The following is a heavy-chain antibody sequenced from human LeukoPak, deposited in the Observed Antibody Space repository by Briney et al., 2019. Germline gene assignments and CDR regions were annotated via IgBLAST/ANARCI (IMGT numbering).Heavy chain of an antibody. D-gene: IGHD3-22*01. V-gene: IGHV1-46*01. CDR2: INPSGGST. J-gene: IGHJ5*02. Sequence: ASVKVSCKASGYTFTSYYMHWVRQAPGQGLEWMGIINPSGGSTSYAQKFQGRVTMTRDKSTSTVYMELSSLRSEDTAVYYCARLYDGAYYYDSSGYEGLRFDPWGQGTLVTVSS. CDR3: ARLYDGAYYYDSSGYEGLRFDP. CDR1: GYTFTSYY.